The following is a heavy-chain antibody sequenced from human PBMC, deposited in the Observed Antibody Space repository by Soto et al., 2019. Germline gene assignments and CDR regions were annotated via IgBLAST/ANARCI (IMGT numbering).Heavy chain of an antibody. CDR1: GFIFSTYA. D-gene: IGHD1-1*01. Sequence: PGGSLRLSCAASGFIFSTYAMSWVRQAPGKGLEWVSEISAGGYSTYYADSVKGRLIISRDDSKNSVYLQMSSLKTEDTALYYCVRTIQTGTTTYFDYWGQGTLVTVSS. CDR2: ISAGGYST. J-gene: IGHJ4*02. CDR3: VRTIQTGTTTYFDY. V-gene: IGHV3-23*01.